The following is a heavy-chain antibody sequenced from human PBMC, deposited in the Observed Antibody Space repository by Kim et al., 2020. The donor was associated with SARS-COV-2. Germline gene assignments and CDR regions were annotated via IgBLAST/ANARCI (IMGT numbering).Heavy chain of an antibody. CDR3: ASATRYYYDTSGYYYFNF. V-gene: IGHV4-59*13. D-gene: IGHD3-22*01. CDR1: GGSISSNY. Sequence: SETLSLTCTVSGGSISSNYWSWIRQPPGKGLEWIGYISYSGSPNYKPSLKSRVTISVDTSKNQFSLKLSSVTTADTAVYYCASATRYYYDTSGYYYFNFWGQGTLVTVSS. CDR2: ISYSGSP. J-gene: IGHJ4*02.